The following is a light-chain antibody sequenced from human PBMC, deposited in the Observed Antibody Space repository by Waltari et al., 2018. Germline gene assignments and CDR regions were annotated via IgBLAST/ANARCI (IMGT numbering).Light chain of an antibody. CDR1: QSISKS. J-gene: IGKJ4*01. CDR3: QQSSTPPRLT. V-gene: IGKV1-39*01. CDR2: YAS. Sequence: DIQMTQSPSSLSVSVGDRVAITCRASQSISKSLNGYQQTPGKAPKLLIYYASTLQSGVPPRFSGRGSGTDFTLTIISLQPEDFATYYCQQSSTPPRLTFGGGTRVEI.